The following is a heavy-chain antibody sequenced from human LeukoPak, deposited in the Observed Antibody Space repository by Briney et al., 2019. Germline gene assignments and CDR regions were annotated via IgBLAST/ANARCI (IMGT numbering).Heavy chain of an antibody. CDR2: IRYDGSNK. Sequence: GGSLRLSCAASGFTFSSYGMHWVRQAPGKGLEWVAFIRYDGSNKYYADSVKGRFTISRDNSKNTLYLQMNSLRAEDTAVYYCAKDLYSNYGSSDYWGQGTLVTVSS. CDR3: AKDLYSNYGSSDY. V-gene: IGHV3-30*02. D-gene: IGHD4-11*01. CDR1: GFTFSSYG. J-gene: IGHJ4*02.